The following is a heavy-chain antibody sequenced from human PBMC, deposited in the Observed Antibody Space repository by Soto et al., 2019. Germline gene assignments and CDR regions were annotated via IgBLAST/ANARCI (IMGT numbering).Heavy chain of an antibody. J-gene: IGHJ4*02. Sequence: ASVKVSGKASGYTFSSYGISWVRQAPGQGLEWMGWISAYNGNTNYAQKLQGRVTMTTDTSTSTAYMELSSLRSEDTAVYYCARDLGGWPDYWGQGTLVTVSS. CDR1: GYTFSSYG. D-gene: IGHD2-15*01. V-gene: IGHV1-18*01. CDR2: ISAYNGNT. CDR3: ARDLGGWPDY.